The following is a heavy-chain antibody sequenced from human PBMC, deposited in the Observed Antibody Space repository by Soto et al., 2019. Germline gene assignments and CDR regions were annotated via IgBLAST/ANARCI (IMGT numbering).Heavy chain of an antibody. V-gene: IGHV1-2*02. CDR1: GYTFTGYY. D-gene: IGHD2-2*03. J-gene: IGHJ5*02. Sequence: QVQLVQSGAEVKKPGASVKVSCKASGYTFTGYYIHWVRQAPGQGLEWMGWINPNSGATDYVQSFPGRVTKTTARSITTAYMELSRLRSDDTAVYFCARVELDVAPFAPWGQGTLVTVSS. CDR2: INPNSGAT. CDR3: ARVELDVAPFAP.